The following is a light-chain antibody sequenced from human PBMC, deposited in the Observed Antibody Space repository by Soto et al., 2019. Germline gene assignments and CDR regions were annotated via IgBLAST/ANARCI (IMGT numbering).Light chain of an antibody. CDR1: CSDVGGYNY. CDR3: SSYTSSSKDV. CDR2: DVS. Sequence: QSALTQPASVSGSPGQSITISCTGTCSDVGGYNYVSWYQQHPGKAPKLMIYDVSNRPSGVSNRFSGSKSGNTASLTISGLQAEDEADYYCSSYTSSSKDVFGTGTKLTVL. J-gene: IGLJ1*01. V-gene: IGLV2-14*01.